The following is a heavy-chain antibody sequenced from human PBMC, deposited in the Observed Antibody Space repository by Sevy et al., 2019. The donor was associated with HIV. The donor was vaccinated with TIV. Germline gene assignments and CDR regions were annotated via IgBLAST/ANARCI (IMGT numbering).Heavy chain of an antibody. D-gene: IGHD3-10*01. V-gene: IGHV3-23*01. J-gene: IGHJ4*02. CDR2: ISGSGNT. CDR1: GFTFSSYA. Sequence: EGSLRLSCAASGFTFSSYAMSWVRQAPGKGLEWVSAISGSGNTYYADSVKGRFTISRDNPKNTLFLQMNSLRDEDTAVYYCAKDRSHIIMIRGVVIFDYWGQGTLVTVSS. CDR3: AKDRSHIIMIRGVVIFDY.